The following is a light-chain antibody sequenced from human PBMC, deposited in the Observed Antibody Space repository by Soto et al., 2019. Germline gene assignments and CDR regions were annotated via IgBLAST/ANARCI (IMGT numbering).Light chain of an antibody. CDR3: AAWDDSLNGRV. V-gene: IGLV1-44*01. CDR1: SSNIGSNT. Sequence: QSVLTQPPSASGTPGQRVTISCSGSSSNIGSNTVNWYRQLPGTAPKLLIYSNNQRPSGVPNRISGSKSGTSAYLAISGPQSEDEADYYCAAWDDSLNGRVFGTGTKVTV. J-gene: IGLJ1*01. CDR2: SNN.